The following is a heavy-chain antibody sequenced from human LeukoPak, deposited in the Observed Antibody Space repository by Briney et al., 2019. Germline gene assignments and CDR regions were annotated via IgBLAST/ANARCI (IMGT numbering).Heavy chain of an antibody. CDR1: GFTFSSYA. Sequence: GGSLRLSCAASGFTFSSYAMSWVRQAPGKGLEWVSAISGSGGSTYYADSVKGRFTISRDNSKNTLYLQMNSLRAEDTAVYYCAKDLSTERWLQTDAFDIWGQGTMVTVSS. D-gene: IGHD5-24*01. CDR3: AKDLSTERWLQTDAFDI. J-gene: IGHJ3*02. CDR2: ISGSGGST. V-gene: IGHV3-23*01.